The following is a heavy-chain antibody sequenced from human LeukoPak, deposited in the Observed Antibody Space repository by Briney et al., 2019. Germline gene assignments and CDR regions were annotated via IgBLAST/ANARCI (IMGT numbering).Heavy chain of an antibody. CDR1: GFTFSSYG. V-gene: IGHV3-33*01. CDR2: IWYDGSNK. D-gene: IGHD2-21*02. Sequence: GGSLRLSCAASGFTFSSYGMHWVRQAPGKGLERVAVIWYDGSNKYYADSVKGRFTISRDNSKNTLYLQMNSLRAEDTAVYYCARGKGDAYRDAFDIWGQGTMVTVSS. CDR3: ARGKGDAYRDAFDI. J-gene: IGHJ3*02.